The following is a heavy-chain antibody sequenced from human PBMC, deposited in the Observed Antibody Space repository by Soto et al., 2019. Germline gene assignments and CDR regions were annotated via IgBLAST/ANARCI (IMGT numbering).Heavy chain of an antibody. CDR2: VYSSGGN. D-gene: IGHD3-10*01. J-gene: IGHJ4*02. CDR1: VDCVTIGSYF. CDR3: ARARALIRGYHLDS. Sequence: PSEILCVPCTMCVDCVTIGSYFWTWIRQPPGKRLEWIGYVYSSGGNNYNPSLKSRVTISLHTSKNQFSLELNSATAADTAVFYCARARALIRGYHLDSWGQGTLVTSPQ. V-gene: IGHV4-61*01.